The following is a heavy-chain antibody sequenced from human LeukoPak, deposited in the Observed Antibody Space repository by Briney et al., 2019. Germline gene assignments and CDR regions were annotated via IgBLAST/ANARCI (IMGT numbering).Heavy chain of an antibody. Sequence: PGGSLRLSCTASGFSFSGHWMHWVRQAPGKGLEWVSGISWNSGSIGYADSVKGRFTISRDNAKNSLYLQMNSLRAEDTALYYCAKDLTFEYSSSSQVYWGQGTLVTVSS. V-gene: IGHV3-9*01. CDR2: ISWNSGSI. D-gene: IGHD6-6*01. CDR1: GFSFSGHW. CDR3: AKDLTFEYSSSSQVY. J-gene: IGHJ4*02.